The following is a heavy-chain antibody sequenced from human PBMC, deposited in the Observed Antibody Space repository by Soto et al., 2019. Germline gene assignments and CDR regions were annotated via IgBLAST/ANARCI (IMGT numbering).Heavy chain of an antibody. J-gene: IGHJ6*02. V-gene: IGHV5-51*01. CDR3: ARQVAVADYYYYGMDV. CDR2: INPRDSDT. D-gene: IGHD6-19*01. Sequence: GESLKISCKGSGYSFSSFWIGWVRQMPGKGLEWMGIINPRDSDTRYSPSFQGHVTISADKSISTAYLQWSSLKASDTAMYYCARQVAVADYYYYGMDVWGQGTTVTVSS. CDR1: GYSFSSFW.